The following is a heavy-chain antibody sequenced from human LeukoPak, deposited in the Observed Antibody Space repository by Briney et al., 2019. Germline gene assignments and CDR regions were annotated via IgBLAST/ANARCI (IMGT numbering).Heavy chain of an antibody. V-gene: IGHV4-39*01. J-gene: IGHJ4*02. CDR2: IYYSGNT. CDR1: GGSISSSRYY. CDR3: ATGYSSDWPLDY. D-gene: IGHD6-19*01. Sequence: TSETLSLTCTVSGGSISSSRYYWGWIRQPPGKGLEWIGSIYYSGNTYYNPSLKSRVTISVDTSKNQFSLKLSSVTAADTAVYYCATGYSSDWPLDYWGQGTLVTVSS.